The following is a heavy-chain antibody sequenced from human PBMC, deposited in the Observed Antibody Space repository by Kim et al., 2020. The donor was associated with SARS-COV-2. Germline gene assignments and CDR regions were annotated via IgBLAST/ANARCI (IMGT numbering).Heavy chain of an antibody. Sequence: SETLSLTCTVSGGSISSGGYYWSWIRQHPGKGLEWIGYIYYSGSTYYNPSLKSRVTISVDTSKNQFSLKLSSVTAADTAVYYCARETPGGDDSSGYYYSIFDYWGQGTLVTVSS. V-gene: IGHV4-31*03. CDR1: GGSISSGGYY. J-gene: IGHJ4*02. D-gene: IGHD3-22*01. CDR2: IYYSGST. CDR3: ARETPGGDDSSGYYYSIFDY.